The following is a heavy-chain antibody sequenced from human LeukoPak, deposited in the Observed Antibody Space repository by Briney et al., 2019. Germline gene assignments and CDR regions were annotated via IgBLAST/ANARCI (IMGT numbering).Heavy chain of an antibody. CDR2: INPDSGGT. V-gene: IGHV1-2*02. CDR1: GYTFNDYY. J-gene: IGHJ4*02. Sequence: GASVKVSCKASGYTFNDYYMHWVRQAPGQGLEWIGRINPDSGGTDYAQKFQGRVTMTRDTSITTAYMDLSGLRSDDTAVYYCVRSPDILTGENFDYWGQGTLVTVSS. CDR3: VRSPDILTGENFDY. D-gene: IGHD3-9*01.